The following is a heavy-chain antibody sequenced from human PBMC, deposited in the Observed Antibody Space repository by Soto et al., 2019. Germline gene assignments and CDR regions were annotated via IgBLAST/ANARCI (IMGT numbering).Heavy chain of an antibody. D-gene: IGHD6-13*01. CDR1: GLAVSSTY. V-gene: IGHV3-66*01. CDR2: IYSGGST. Sequence: GGSLRISCAPSGLAVSSTYMSWVRQAPGKGLKWVSVIYSGGSTYYADSVKGRFTISRDNSKNTLYLQMNSLRAEDTAVYYCARDSIAAAGPYHFDYWGQATLVTVSS. J-gene: IGHJ4*02. CDR3: ARDSIAAAGPYHFDY.